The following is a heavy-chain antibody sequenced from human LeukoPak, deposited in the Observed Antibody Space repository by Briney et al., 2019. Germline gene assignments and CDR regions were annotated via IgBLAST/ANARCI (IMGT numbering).Heavy chain of an antibody. J-gene: IGHJ3*02. CDR2: ISGSGGST. CDR1: GFTFSSYA. D-gene: IGHD6-13*01. Sequence: GGSLRLSCAASGFTFSSYAMSWVRKAPGKGLEWVSAISGSGGSTYYADSVKGRFTISRDNSKNTLYLQMNSLRAEDTAVYYCAKDRQQLAFGPDHDAFDIWGQGTMVTVSS. V-gene: IGHV3-23*01. CDR3: AKDRQQLAFGPDHDAFDI.